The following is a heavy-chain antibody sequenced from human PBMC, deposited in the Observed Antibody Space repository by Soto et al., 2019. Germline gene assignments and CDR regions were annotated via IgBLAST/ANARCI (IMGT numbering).Heavy chain of an antibody. J-gene: IGHJ5*02. V-gene: IGHV4-61*01. CDR3: ARDMGVLKFDP. Sequence: SETLSLTCTVSGGSVSSGSYYWSWIRQPPGKGLEWIGYIYYSGSTNYNPSLKSRVTISVDTSKNQFSLKLSSVTAADTAVYYCARDMGVLKFDPWGQGTLVTVSS. CDR2: IYYSGST. D-gene: IGHD1-26*01. CDR1: GGSVSSGSYY.